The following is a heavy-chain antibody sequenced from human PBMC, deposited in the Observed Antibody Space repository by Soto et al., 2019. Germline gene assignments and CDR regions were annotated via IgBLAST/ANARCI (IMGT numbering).Heavy chain of an antibody. Sequence: ASMKVSCKASGYSFTNYGISWVRQAPGQGLEWMGWISGYSGDTNYAHKFQDRVTMTTDTSTSTAYMGLRSLRSDDTAVYYCAREEHCTDSSCYRYYYFHYGMDVWGQGTTVTVSS. CDR3: AREEHCTDSSCYRYYYFHYGMDV. CDR2: ISGYSGDT. CDR1: GYSFTNYG. D-gene: IGHD2-8*02. V-gene: IGHV1-18*04. J-gene: IGHJ6*02.